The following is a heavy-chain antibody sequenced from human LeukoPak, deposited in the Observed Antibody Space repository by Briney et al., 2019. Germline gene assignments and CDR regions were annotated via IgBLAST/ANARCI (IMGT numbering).Heavy chain of an antibody. CDR1: GYTFTSYY. CDR2: INPSGGST. CDR3: ARAGLRERQLHRY. Sequence: ASVKVSCKASGYTFTSYYMHWVRQAPGQGLVWMGIINPSGGSTSYAQRFQGRVTMTRDTSTSTVYMELSSLRSEDTAVYYCARAGLRERQLHRYWGQGTLVTVSS. D-gene: IGHD6-13*01. V-gene: IGHV1-46*01. J-gene: IGHJ4*02.